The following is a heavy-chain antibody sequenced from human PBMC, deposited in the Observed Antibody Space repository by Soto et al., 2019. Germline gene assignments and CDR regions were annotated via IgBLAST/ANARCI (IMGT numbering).Heavy chain of an antibody. D-gene: IGHD7-27*01. CDR1: GYIFADYA. CDR2: INAGNGDT. Sequence: QVQIVQSGAEEKNPGASVKLSCKTSGYIFADYAIHWVRQAHGQGLEWGGWINAGNGDTRYLPKLQGRLTITRDISASTAYIALNGLKSADSAIYYCATSAWAWWGRGTLVTVSS. V-gene: IGHV1-3*05. J-gene: IGHJ4*02. CDR3: ATSAWAW.